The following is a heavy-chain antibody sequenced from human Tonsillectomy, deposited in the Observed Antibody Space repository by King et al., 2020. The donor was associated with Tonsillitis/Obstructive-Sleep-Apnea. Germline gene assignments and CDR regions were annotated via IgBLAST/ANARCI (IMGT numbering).Heavy chain of an antibody. J-gene: IGHJ6*02. Sequence: QLVQSGAEVKKPGASVKVSCKASGNTFTVYHMHWVRQAPGQGLEWMGWINPNRGDTNYAPKFQGRVTMTRDTSITTAYLELSGLRSDDTAVYYCARARRGSLWSTVTPDYYYYGMDVWGQGTTVTVSS. V-gene: IGHV1-2*02. CDR1: GNTFTVYH. D-gene: IGHD3-10*01. CDR3: ARARRGSLWSTVTPDYYYYGMDV. CDR2: INPNRGDT.